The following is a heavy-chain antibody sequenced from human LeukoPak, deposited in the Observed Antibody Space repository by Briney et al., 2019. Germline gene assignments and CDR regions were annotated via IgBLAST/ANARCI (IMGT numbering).Heavy chain of an antibody. CDR1: GFTFDDYA. CDR3: AKDRVGYYGSGSYTNFDY. V-gene: IGHV3-9*01. Sequence: PGGSLRLSCAASGFTFDDYAMHWVRQAPGKGLEWVSGISWNSGSIGHADSVKGRFTISRDNAKNSLYLQMNSLRAEDTALYYCAKDRVGYYGSGSYTNFDYWGQGTLVTVSS. CDR2: ISWNSGSI. J-gene: IGHJ4*02. D-gene: IGHD3-10*01.